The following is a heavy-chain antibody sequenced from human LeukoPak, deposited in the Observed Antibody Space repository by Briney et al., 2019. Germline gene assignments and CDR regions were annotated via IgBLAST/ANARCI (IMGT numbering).Heavy chain of an antibody. J-gene: IGHJ4*02. V-gene: IGHV5-51*01. CDR2: IYPSDSDT. CDR3: ARSSVVYAHFDY. D-gene: IGHD2-8*02. CDR1: GCGFTSYW. Sequence: GESLKISFKGSGCGFTSYWIGWVRRMPGKGVEWMGIIYPSDSDTRYSPSFQGQVTISPDKSISTAYLQWSSLKASDTAMYYCARSSVVYAHFDYWGQGTLVTVSS.